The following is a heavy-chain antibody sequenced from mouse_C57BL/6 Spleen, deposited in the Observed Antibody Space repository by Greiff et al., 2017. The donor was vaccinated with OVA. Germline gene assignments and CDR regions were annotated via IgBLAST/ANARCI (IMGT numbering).Heavy chain of an antibody. J-gene: IGHJ4*01. CDR3: ARERGREGAMDY. D-gene: IGHD3-3*01. Sequence: EVQLVESGGGLVKPGGSLKLSCAASGFTFSSYAMSWVRQTPEKRLEWVATISDGGSYTYYPDNVKGRFTISRDNAKNNLYLQMSHLKSEDTAMYYCARERGREGAMDYWGQGTSVTVSS. V-gene: IGHV5-4*01. CDR2: ISDGGSYT. CDR1: GFTFSSYA.